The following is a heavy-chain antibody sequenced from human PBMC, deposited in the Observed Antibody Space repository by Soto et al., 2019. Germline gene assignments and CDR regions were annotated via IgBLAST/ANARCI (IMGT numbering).Heavy chain of an antibody. Sequence: QVQLVQSGAEVEKPGASVKVSCKASGFTFSAYYIYWVRQAPGQGLEWIGWINPNSGGTNNEQKFQGPVTMTRDTSTSTVYMELSALIPDDTAVYYCARSLLDEYSSSWRSAYYGMDVWGQGTTVTVSS. CDR2: INPNSGGT. J-gene: IGHJ6*02. V-gene: IGHV1-2*02. CDR1: GFTFSAYY. D-gene: IGHD6-13*01. CDR3: ARSLLDEYSSSWRSAYYGMDV.